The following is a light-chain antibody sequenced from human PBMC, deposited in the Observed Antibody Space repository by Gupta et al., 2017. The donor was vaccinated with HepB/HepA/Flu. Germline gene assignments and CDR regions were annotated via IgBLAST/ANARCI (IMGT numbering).Light chain of an antibody. CDR2: EHK. CDR3: GTWDSILSVWV. Sequence: QPVLRRRHSGAAPTGCVCTISYAGSSSNIGGNFVSWYQQFPGTGPKLLTYEHKKRPPGIPDRFSVSKSGSSATLGITGLQTGDEADYYCGTWDSILSVWVFGGGTKLTVL. V-gene: IGLV1-51*02. CDR1: SSNIGGNF. J-gene: IGLJ3*02.